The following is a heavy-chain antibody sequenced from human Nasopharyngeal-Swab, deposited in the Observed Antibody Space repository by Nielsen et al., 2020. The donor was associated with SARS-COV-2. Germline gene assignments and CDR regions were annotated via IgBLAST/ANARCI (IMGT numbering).Heavy chain of an antibody. CDR3: ARSLDRFDY. V-gene: IGHV1-69*05. CDR2: IIPIFGTA. CDR1: GGTFSSYA. Sequence: SVKVSCKASGGTFSSYAISWVRQAPGQGLEWMGGIIPIFGTANYAQKLQGRVTMTTDTSTSTAYMELRSLRSDDTAVYYCARSLDRFDYWGQGTLVTVSS. J-gene: IGHJ4*02. D-gene: IGHD3/OR15-3a*01.